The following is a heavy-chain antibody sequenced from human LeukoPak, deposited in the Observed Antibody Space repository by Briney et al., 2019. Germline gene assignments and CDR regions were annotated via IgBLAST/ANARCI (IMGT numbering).Heavy chain of an antibody. J-gene: IGHJ6*02. CDR3: ARDRRTIYDTLTGYRDYYGMDV. D-gene: IGHD3-9*01. CDR1: AFIFSGHW. V-gene: IGHV3-7*03. Sequence: GGSLRLSCEGSAFIFSGHWMNWVRQTPGKGLEWVASIKEDGSERQYVDSVKGRFSISRDNTKGSLFLQLNSLRAEDTAVYYCARDRRTIYDTLTGYRDYYGMDVWGQGTTVTVSS. CDR2: IKEDGSER.